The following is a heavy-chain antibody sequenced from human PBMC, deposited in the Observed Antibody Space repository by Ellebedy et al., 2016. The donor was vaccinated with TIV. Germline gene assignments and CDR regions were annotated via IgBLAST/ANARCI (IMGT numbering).Heavy chain of an antibody. CDR2: FDIEDGEI. V-gene: IGHV1-24*01. D-gene: IGHD3-3*01. J-gene: IGHJ3*02. CDR1: GYTLTEIS. CDR3: ATSTSITIFGVVSVNGLDI. Sequence: ASVKVSXKVSGYTLTEISMHWVRQAPGKGLEWMGGFDIEDGEIIYAQKFKGRVTMTEDTSTDTAYMELSSLRSEDTAVYYCATSTSITIFGVVSVNGLDIWGQGTMVTVSS.